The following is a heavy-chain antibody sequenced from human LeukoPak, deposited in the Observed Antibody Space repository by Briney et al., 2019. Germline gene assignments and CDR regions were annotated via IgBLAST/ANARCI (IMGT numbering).Heavy chain of an antibody. CDR3: AEDGIRDPVGFH. D-gene: IGHD2-21*01. CDR1: GFTFSDYY. J-gene: IGHJ4*02. Sequence: GGSLRLSCAASGFTFSDYYMDWVRQAPGQGLEVVANIKQDGSDKYYVDSVKGRFTISRDNAKNSLYLQMNSLRAEDTAVYYQAEDGIRDPVGFHWGQGTLVTVSS. CDR2: IKQDGSDK. V-gene: IGHV3-7*01.